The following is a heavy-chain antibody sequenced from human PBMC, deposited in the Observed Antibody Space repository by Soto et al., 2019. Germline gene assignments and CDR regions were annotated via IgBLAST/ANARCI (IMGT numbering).Heavy chain of an antibody. D-gene: IGHD4-17*01. Sequence: PGGSLRLSCAASGFTFSSYSMNWVRQAPGKGLEWVSSISSSSSYIYYADSVKGRFTISRDNAKNSLYLQMNSLRAEDTAVYYCASNDYGDYAFDYWGQGTLVTVSS. J-gene: IGHJ4*02. CDR2: ISSSSSYI. V-gene: IGHV3-21*01. CDR3: ASNDYGDYAFDY. CDR1: GFTFSSYS.